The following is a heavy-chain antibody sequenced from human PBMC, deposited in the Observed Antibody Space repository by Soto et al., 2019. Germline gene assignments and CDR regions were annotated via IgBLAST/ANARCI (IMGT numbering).Heavy chain of an antibody. CDR3: ARHTRYCSSSRCHFPDAYDV. J-gene: IGHJ3*01. CDR2: IYLGDSDT. D-gene: IGHD2-2*01. CDR1: GYNFTSFW. Sequence: PGESLKISCKGSGYNFTSFWIGWVRQMPGKGLEWMGIIYLGDSDTRYSPSFQGQVTISADKSISTAYLQWSSLKASDTAMYYCARHTRYCSSSRCHFPDAYDVWGQGTMVTVSS. V-gene: IGHV5-51*01.